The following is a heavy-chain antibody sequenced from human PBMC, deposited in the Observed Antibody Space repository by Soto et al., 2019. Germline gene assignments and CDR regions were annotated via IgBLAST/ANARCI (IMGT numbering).Heavy chain of an antibody. J-gene: IGHJ2*01. V-gene: IGHV3-23*01. Sequence: SLRLSCAASGLTFSSYVMSWVRQAPGKGLEWVSAISGSGSDTYYAVSVKGRFTISRDNSKNTLYLQMNSLRAEDTAVYYCAKRGGGGYFDRWGRGALVTVSS. CDR1: GLTFSSYV. D-gene: IGHD3-16*01. CDR3: AKRGGGGYFDR. CDR2: ISGSGSDT.